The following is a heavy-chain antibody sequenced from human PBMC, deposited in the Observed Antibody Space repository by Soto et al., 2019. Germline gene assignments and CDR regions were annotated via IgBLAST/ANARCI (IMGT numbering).Heavy chain of an antibody. CDR1: EFTFRIYG. CDR3: AKGRGSGTGAWYFDY. CDR2: LSGSGGTA. Sequence: GGSLRLSCAASEFTFRIYGMGWVRQAPGKGLEWVSALSGSGGTAYYADSVEGRFTISRDNSKNTLYLQISSLRVEDTAIYYCAKGRGSGTGAWYFDYWGQGTLVTVSS. D-gene: IGHD3-10*01. V-gene: IGHV3-23*01. J-gene: IGHJ4*02.